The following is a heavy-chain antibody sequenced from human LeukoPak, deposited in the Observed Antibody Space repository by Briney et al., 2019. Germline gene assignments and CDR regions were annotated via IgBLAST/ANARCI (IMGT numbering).Heavy chain of an antibody. CDR1: GFNFSSYG. CDR2: IWYDGSNK. CDR3: AKDGDYAWGSYRYMYYFDY. J-gene: IGHJ4*02. Sequence: GGSLRLSCAASGFNFSSYGMHWVRQAPGNGLEWVAVIWYDGSNKYYADSVKGRFTISRDNSKNTLYLQMNSLRAEDTAVYYCAKDGDYAWGSYRYMYYFDYWGQGTLVTVSS. D-gene: IGHD3-16*02. V-gene: IGHV3-33*06.